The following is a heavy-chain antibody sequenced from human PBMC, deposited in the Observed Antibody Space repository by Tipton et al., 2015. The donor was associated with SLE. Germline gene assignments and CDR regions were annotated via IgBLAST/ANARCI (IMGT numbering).Heavy chain of an antibody. CDR2: IHHSGNT. D-gene: IGHD1-7*01. CDR1: GYSISSGYY. Sequence: TLSLTCKVSGYSISSGYYWGWIRQSPGKGLEWIGSIHHSGNTYYNPSLKSRVTISVDTSKNQFSLKLSSVTAADTAVYHCTRVPRYNWNYIADWGQGTLVSVSS. V-gene: IGHV4-38-2*02. CDR3: TRVPRYNWNYIAD. J-gene: IGHJ4*02.